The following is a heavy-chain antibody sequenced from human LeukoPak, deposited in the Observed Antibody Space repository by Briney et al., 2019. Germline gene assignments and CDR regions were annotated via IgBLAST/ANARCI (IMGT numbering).Heavy chain of an antibody. V-gene: IGHV4-34*01. CDR3: ARDGLWFGELLYTKPLDY. CDR1: GGSFSGYY. J-gene: IGHJ4*02. CDR2: INHSGST. Sequence: SETLSLTCAVYGGSFSGYYWSWIRQPPGKGLEWIGEINHSGSTNYNPSLKSRVTISVDTSEDQFSLKLSSVTAADTAVYYCARDGLWFGELLYTKPLDYWGQGTLVTVSS. D-gene: IGHD3-10*01.